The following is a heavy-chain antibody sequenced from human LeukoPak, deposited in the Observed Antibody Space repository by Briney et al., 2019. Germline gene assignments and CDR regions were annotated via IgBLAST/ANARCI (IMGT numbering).Heavy chain of an antibody. Sequence: GGSLRLSCAVSGFAFSDFWMSWVRQAPGKGLEWVANIRHDGNAKNYVPSVRGRFTISRDNAKNSLYLQMNSLTVGDTAVYYCATSHDSAGNDWGQGTLVTVSS. D-gene: IGHD2-15*01. CDR1: GFAFSDFW. CDR2: IRHDGNAK. CDR3: ATSHDSAGND. J-gene: IGHJ4*02. V-gene: IGHV3-7*01.